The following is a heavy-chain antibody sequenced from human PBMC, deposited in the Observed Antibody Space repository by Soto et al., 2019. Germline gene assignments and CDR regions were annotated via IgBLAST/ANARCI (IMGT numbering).Heavy chain of an antibody. V-gene: IGHV3-74*01. CDR2: MNSDGSTT. CDR3: ATAEVDY. CDR1: GFTLANHW. Sequence: PGRSLRLSCAVCGFTLANHWMHWVRQAPGKGLEWVSRMNSDGSTTDYADSVKGRFTVSRDNAKNTLYMQMNSLRAEDTAVYYCATAEVDYWGPGTLVTVSS. J-gene: IGHJ4*02.